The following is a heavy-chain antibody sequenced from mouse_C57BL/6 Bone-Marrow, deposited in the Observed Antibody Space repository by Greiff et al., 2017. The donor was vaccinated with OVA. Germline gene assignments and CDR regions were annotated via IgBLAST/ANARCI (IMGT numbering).Heavy chain of an antibody. CDR1: GYAFSSYW. CDR2: IYPGDGDT. D-gene: IGHD2-4*01. CDR3: ARQDLYYDYDRTYFDY. V-gene: IGHV1-80*01. Sequence: QVQLQQSGAELVKPGASVKISCKASGYAFSSYWINWVKQRPGKGLEWIGQIYPGDGDTNYNGKFKGKATLTADKSSSTAYMQLSSLTSEDSAVYFCARQDLYYDYDRTYFDYWGQGTTLTVSS. J-gene: IGHJ2*01.